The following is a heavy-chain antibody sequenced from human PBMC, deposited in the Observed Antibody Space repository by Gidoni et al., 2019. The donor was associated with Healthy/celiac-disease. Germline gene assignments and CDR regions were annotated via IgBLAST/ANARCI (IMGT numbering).Heavy chain of an antibody. D-gene: IGHD2-15*01. Sequence: QLQLQESGPGLVKPSETLSLTCTVSGGSISSSSSYWGWIRQPPGKGLEWIGSISYSGSTYYNPSLKSRVTISVDTSKNQFSLKLSSVTAADTAVYYCASRVGYCSGGSCYWYFDYWGQGTLVTVSS. CDR2: ISYSGST. V-gene: IGHV4-39*01. J-gene: IGHJ4*02. CDR3: ASRVGYCSGGSCYWYFDY. CDR1: GGSISSSSSY.